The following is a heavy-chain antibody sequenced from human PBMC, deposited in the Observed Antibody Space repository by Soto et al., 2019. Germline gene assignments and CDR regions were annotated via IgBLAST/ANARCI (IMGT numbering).Heavy chain of an antibody. V-gene: IGHV3-23*01. CDR1: GYNFGSYA. Sequence: DVHLLESGGGLVQPGGSLRLSCVASGYNFGSYAMMWVRQAPEKGLEWISTIGGGGIGSYYADSVKGRFTISRDNSKNTLYLQMNSLRAEDTGVYYYAKDPRLELRGVDSWGQGTQVTVSS. J-gene: IGHJ4*02. CDR2: IGGGGIGS. CDR3: AKDPRLELRGVDS. D-gene: IGHD1-7*01.